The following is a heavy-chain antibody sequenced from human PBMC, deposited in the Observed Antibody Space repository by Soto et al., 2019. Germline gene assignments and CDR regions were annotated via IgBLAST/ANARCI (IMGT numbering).Heavy chain of an antibody. V-gene: IGHV1-3*01. CDR3: AKGLKGNFFDY. J-gene: IGHJ4*02. D-gene: IGHD6-13*01. CDR2: ITAANGDT. Sequence: ASVKVSCKASGYSFTTYSMHWVRQAPGQRLEWMGWITAANGDTKYLPKFQGRVTISRDTSANTGYMELSSLTSEDTAVYYCAKGLKGNFFDYWGQGTLVTVSS. CDR1: GYSFTTYS.